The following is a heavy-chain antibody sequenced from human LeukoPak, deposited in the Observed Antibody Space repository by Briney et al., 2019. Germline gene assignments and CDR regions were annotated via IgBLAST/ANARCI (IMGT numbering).Heavy chain of an antibody. V-gene: IGHV4-30-2*01. CDR3: ARGDCTDGVCFLFDY. CDR1: GGSISSADYS. CDR2: IYHSGST. Sequence: PSETLSLTCAVSGGSISSADYSWSWIRQPPGKGLEWIGYIYHSGSTYYNPSLKSRLTISVDRSKNQFSLKLSSVTAADTAVYYCARGDCTDGVCFLFDYWGQGTLVTVSS. D-gene: IGHD2-8*01. J-gene: IGHJ4*02.